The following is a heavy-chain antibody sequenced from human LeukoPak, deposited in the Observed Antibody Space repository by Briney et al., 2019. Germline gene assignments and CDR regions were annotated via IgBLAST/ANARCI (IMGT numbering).Heavy chain of an antibody. CDR3: AKDLPRLVRPTYLDS. CDR2: ISGSGGSI. V-gene: IGHV3-23*01. CDR1: GFTFNIHG. D-gene: IGHD6-13*01. J-gene: IGHJ4*02. Sequence: GSLRLSCAASGFTFNIHGMSWVRQGPGKGLEWVSYISGSGGSIHYADSVKGRFTISRDNSKNTLYLQLNSLRVEDTAVYFCAKDLPRLVRPTYLDSWGQGTLVTVSS.